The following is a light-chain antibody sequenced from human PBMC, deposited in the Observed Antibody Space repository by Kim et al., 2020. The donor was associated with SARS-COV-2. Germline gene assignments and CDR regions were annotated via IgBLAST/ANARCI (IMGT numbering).Light chain of an antibody. CDR2: SSN. V-gene: IGLV1-44*01. CDR1: SSNIEIHN. J-gene: IGLJ3*02. Sequence: RVIISCSGGSSNIEIHNVHWHQQLPGAAPKLLIYSSNQRPSGVPDRFSGSKSGTSASLAISGLQSEDEADYYCAAWDDSLSGVVFGGGTQLTVL. CDR3: AAWDDSLSGVV.